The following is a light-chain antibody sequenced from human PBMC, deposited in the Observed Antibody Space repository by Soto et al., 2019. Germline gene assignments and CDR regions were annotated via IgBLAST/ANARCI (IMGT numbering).Light chain of an antibody. V-gene: IGLV2-23*02. CDR3: CPYAGDSTPYV. Sequence: QSALTQPASVSGSPGLSITISCTGTSSDVGNYNLVSWYQQHPGKAPKLMIYEVSKRPSGVSNRFSGSKSGNTASLTISGLQAEDEADYYCCPYAGDSTPYVFGTGTKVTVL. CDR2: EVS. J-gene: IGLJ1*01. CDR1: SSDVGNYNL.